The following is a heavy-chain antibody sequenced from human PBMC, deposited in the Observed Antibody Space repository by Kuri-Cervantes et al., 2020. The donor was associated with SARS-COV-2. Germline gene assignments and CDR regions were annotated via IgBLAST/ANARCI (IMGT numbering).Heavy chain of an antibody. Sequence: ASVKVSCKASGGTFSSYTISWVRQAPGQGLEWMGWMNPNSGNTGYAQKFQGRVTMTRNTSISTAYMELSSLRSEDTAVYYCARGGQYYDFWSGYPTDYYYYYMDVWGKGTTVTVSS. CDR2: MNPNSGNT. CDR3: ARGGQYYDFWSGYPTDYYYYYMDV. V-gene: IGHV1-8*02. D-gene: IGHD3-3*01. CDR1: GGTFSSYT. J-gene: IGHJ6*03.